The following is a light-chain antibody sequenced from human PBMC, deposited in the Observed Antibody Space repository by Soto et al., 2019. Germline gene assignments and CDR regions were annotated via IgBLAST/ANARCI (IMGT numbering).Light chain of an antibody. V-gene: IGLV4-69*01. Sequence: VLTQSPSASASLGASVKLTCTLSSDHSSYVIAWHQQQPEKGPRFLMKVKNDGSHIKGDGIPDRFSGSSSGAERYLTISSLQSEDEADYYCQTWGTGIWVFGGGTQLTVL. J-gene: IGLJ3*02. CDR3: QTWGTGIWV. CDR2: VKNDGSH. CDR1: SDHSSYV.